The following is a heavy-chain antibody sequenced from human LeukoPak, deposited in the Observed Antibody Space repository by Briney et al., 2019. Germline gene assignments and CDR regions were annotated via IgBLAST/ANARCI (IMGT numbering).Heavy chain of an antibody. CDR1: GYSFTTYW. V-gene: IGHV5-51*01. Sequence: GESLKISCKGAGYSFTTYWIAWVRQMPGEGLEWMGIIYPSDSDVRQRPSFQGQVTISADKSTNTAYLQWSSLKASDTAIYYCARLTKLGSTYYYMDVWGKGTTVIVSS. D-gene: IGHD6-13*01. CDR2: IYPSDSDV. J-gene: IGHJ6*03. CDR3: ARLTKLGSTYYYMDV.